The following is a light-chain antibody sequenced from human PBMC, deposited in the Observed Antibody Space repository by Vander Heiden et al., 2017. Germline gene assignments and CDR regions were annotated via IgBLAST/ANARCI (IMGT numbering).Light chain of an antibody. CDR1: SRHDNYA. CDR3: QTWGSGIVV. V-gene: IGLV4-69*01. CDR2: VNSDGSH. Sequence: QLVVTQSPSASASLGASVKLTCTLNSRHDNYAIAWHQQQPEKGPRYLMKVNSDGSHSKGDGIPDRFSGSSSGAERYLSSSSLQSEDEDDYYCQTWGSGIVVFGGGTKLTVL. J-gene: IGLJ2*01.